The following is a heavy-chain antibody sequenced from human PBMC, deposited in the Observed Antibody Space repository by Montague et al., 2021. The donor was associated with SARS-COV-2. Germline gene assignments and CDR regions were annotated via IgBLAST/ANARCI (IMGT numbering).Heavy chain of an antibody. J-gene: IGHJ6*02. CDR2: IYSGGSST. CDR1: GFTFSSYA. CDR3: AKGGMVRGNGYYYYGMDV. V-gene: IGHV3-23*03. D-gene: IGHD3-10*01. Sequence: SLRLSCPASGFTFSSYAMSWVRQAPGKGLEWVSVIYSGGSSTYYADSVKGRFTISRDNSKNTLYLQMNSLRVEDTAVYYCAKGGMVRGNGYYYYGMDVWGQGTTVTVSS.